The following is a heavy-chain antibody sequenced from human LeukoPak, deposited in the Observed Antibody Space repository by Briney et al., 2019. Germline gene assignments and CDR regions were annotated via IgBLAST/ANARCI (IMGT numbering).Heavy chain of an antibody. CDR1: GFTFSGSA. J-gene: IGHJ6*04. CDR3: ARDRGGYCSSTSCYLSEVDV. Sequence: GGSLRLSCAASGFTFSGSAMHWVRQAPGKGLEWVSYISSSSSTIYYADSVKGRFTISRDNAKNSLYLQMNSLRAEDTAVYYCARDRGGYCSSTSCYLSEVDVWGKGTTVTVSS. V-gene: IGHV3-48*01. D-gene: IGHD2-2*01. CDR2: ISSSSSTI.